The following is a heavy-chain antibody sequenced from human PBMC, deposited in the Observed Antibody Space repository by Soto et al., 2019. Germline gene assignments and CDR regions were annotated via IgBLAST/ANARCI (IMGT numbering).Heavy chain of an antibody. J-gene: IGHJ4*02. CDR2: IKSKTDGGTT. V-gene: IGHV3-15*07. D-gene: IGHD5-18*01. CDR3: TTDPVGIQPSTYYFAY. CDR1: GFTCSNAW. Sequence: PGGSLRLSCAASGFTCSNAWINWVRQTPGKGLEWVGRIKSKTDGGTTDYAAPVKGRFTISRDDSKNTLYLQTNSLKTEDTAVYYCTTDPVGIQPSTYYFAYWGQGTLVTVSS.